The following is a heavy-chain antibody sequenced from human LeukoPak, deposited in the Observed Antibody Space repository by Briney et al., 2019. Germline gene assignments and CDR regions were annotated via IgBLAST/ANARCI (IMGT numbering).Heavy chain of an antibody. J-gene: IGHJ4*02. V-gene: IGHV3-23*01. Sequence: PGGSLRLSCAASGFTFSSYGMSWVRQAPGKGLEWVSAISGSGGSTYYADSVKGRFTISRDNSKNTLYLQMNNLRAEDTAVYYCARAGTGLDYWGQGTLVTVSS. CDR2: ISGSGGST. D-gene: IGHD2-8*02. CDR1: GFTFSSYG. CDR3: ARAGTGLDY.